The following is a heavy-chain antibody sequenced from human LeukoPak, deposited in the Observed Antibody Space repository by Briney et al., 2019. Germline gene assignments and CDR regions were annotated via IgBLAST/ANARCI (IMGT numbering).Heavy chain of an antibody. CDR2: ISESGGTI. D-gene: IGHD1-26*01. V-gene: IGHV3-48*03. J-gene: IGHJ4*02. CDR1: GFTFSSYE. Sequence: PGGSLRLSCAASGFTFSSYEMNWVRQAPGKGLEWISYISESGGTIYYADSVEGRFTISRDNAKNSMYLQMNSLRAEDTAVYYCTRDEVGASTEFDYWGQGTLVIVSS. CDR3: TRDEVGASTEFDY.